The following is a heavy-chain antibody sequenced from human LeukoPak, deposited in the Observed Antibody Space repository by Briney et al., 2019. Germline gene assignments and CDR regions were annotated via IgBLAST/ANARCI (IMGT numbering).Heavy chain of an antibody. Sequence: ASVKVSCKASGYTFANYYMHWVRQAPGQGLEWMGRINPNSGGTNYAQKFQGRVTMTRDTSISTAYMELSRLRSDDTAVYYCARPEKYGPHYYYGMDVWGQGTTVTVSS. CDR1: GYTFANYY. V-gene: IGHV1-2*06. D-gene: IGHD2/OR15-2a*01. CDR2: INPNSGGT. J-gene: IGHJ6*02. CDR3: ARPEKYGPHYYYGMDV.